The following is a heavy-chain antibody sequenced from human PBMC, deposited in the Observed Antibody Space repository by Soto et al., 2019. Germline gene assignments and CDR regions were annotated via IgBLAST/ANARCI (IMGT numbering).Heavy chain of an antibody. CDR1: GYTFTSYY. Sequence: GASVKVSCKASGYTFTSYYMHWVRQAPGQGLEWMGIINPSGGSTSYAQKFQGRVTMTRDTSTSTVYMELSSLRSEDTAVYYCARASKRCAGPGYNWFDPWGQGTLVTVSS. CDR2: INPSGGST. CDR3: ARASKRCAGPGYNWFDP. D-gene: IGHD2-15*01. V-gene: IGHV1-46*01. J-gene: IGHJ5*02.